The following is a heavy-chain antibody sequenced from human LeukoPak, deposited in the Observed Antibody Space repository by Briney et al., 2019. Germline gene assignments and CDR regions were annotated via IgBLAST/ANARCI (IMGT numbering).Heavy chain of an antibody. Sequence: GGSLRLSCAASGFAFSSYGMHWVRQAPGKGLQWVAVISHDGSNKYYADSVKGRFTISRDNSENTLYLQMNSLRAEDTAVYYCAKEGYYDSGSLLDYWGQGTLVTVSS. CDR1: GFAFSSYG. CDR2: ISHDGSNK. D-gene: IGHD3-10*01. CDR3: AKEGYYDSGSLLDY. J-gene: IGHJ4*02. V-gene: IGHV3-30*18.